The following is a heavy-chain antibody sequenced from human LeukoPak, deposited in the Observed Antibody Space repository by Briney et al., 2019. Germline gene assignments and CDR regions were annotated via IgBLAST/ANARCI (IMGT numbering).Heavy chain of an antibody. D-gene: IGHD3-3*01. V-gene: IGHV4-61*02. CDR2: IYTSGST. Sequence: SQTLSLTCTVSGGSISSGSYYWSWIRQPAGKGLEWIGRIYTSGSTNYNPSLKSRLTISVDTSKNQFSLKLSSVTAADTAVYYCARERTHDFWSGYYIDFFDYWGQGTLVTVSS. J-gene: IGHJ4*02. CDR3: ARERTHDFWSGYYIDFFDY. CDR1: GGSISSGSYY.